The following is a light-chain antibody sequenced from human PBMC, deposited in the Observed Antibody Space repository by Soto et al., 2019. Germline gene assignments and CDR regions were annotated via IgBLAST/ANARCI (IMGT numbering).Light chain of an antibody. V-gene: IGLV1-47*01. CDR2: RNN. J-gene: IGLJ2*01. CDR1: SSNIGNNY. CDR3: SAWDNSLSGVV. Sequence: QSVLTQPPSASGTPGQRVTISCSGSSSNIGNNYVYWYQQVPGTAPKLFIYRNNQRPSGVPDRFSGSKSGTSVSLAISGLRSEDEADYYCSAWDNSLSGVVFGGGTQLTVL.